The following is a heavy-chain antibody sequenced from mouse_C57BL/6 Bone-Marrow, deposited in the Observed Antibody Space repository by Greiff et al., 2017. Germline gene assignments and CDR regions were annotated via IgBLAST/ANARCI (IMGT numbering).Heavy chain of an antibody. J-gene: IGHJ1*03. V-gene: IGHV14-4*01. CDR2: IDPENGDT. D-gene: IGHD2-4*01. CDR1: GFNIKDDY. Sequence: VQLQQSGAELVRPGASVKLSCTASGFNIKDDYMHWVKQRPEQGLEWIGWIDPENGDTEYASKFQGKATITADTSSNTAYLQLSSLTSEDTAVYYCTRDYDYGGYFDVWGTGTTVTVSS. CDR3: TRDYDYGGYFDV.